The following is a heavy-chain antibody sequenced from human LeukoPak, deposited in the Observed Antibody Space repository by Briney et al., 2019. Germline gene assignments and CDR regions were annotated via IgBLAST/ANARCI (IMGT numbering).Heavy chain of an antibody. V-gene: IGHV4-30-4*01. CDR3: ARVSLGPDSYGAYYFDY. CDR1: GGSISDAAYY. D-gene: IGHD5-18*01. Sequence: PSETLSLTCTVSGGSISDAAYYWSWIRQHPGEGLEWIGYIYFSGSTSYNPSLKSRVTISLDTSKNQFSLKLSSVTAADTAVYYCARVSLGPDSYGAYYFDYWGQGTLVTVSS. CDR2: IYFSGST. J-gene: IGHJ4*02.